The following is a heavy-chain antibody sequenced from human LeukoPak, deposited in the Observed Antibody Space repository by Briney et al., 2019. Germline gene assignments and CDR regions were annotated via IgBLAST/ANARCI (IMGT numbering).Heavy chain of an antibody. CDR3: ARVGDSSGWHGRVDY. CDR1: GGSISSYY. V-gene: IGHV4-59*01. J-gene: IGHJ4*02. Sequence: ASETLSLTCTVSGGSISSYYWNWIRQPPGKGLEWIGYIYYSGSTYNPSLKGRVTISVDTSKNQFSLKLSSVTAADTAVYYCARVGDSSGWHGRVDYWGQGTLVSVSS. D-gene: IGHD6-19*01. CDR2: IYYSGST.